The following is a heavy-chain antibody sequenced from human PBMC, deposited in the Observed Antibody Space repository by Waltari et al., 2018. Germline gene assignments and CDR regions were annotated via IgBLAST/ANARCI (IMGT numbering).Heavy chain of an antibody. CDR1: GFTFSSYG. D-gene: IGHD4-17*01. CDR2: IRYDGSNK. V-gene: IGHV3-30*02. J-gene: IGHJ4*02. Sequence: QVQLVESGGGVVQPGGSLRLSCAASGFTFSSYGMHWVRQAPCKGLEWVAFIRYDGSNKYYADSVKGRFTISRDNSKNTLYLQMNSLRAEDTAVYYCAKDKVGYGDYVYYFDYWGQGTLVTVSS. CDR3: AKDKVGYGDYVYYFDY.